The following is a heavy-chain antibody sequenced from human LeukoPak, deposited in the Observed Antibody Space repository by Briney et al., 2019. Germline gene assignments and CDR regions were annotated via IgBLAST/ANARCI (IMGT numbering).Heavy chain of an antibody. CDR1: GASLDSYY. D-gene: IGHD6-13*01. V-gene: IGHV4-59*08. CDR3: ARQPGGTAAFDI. CDR2: THNNGDS. Sequence: SETLSLTCTVSGASLDSYYWSWIRQPPGKGLEWIGYTHNNGDSNYNPSLKSRLTISVDTSKNGVSFVLTSVTAADTALYYCARQPGGTAAFDIWAQGTMVTVSA. J-gene: IGHJ3*02.